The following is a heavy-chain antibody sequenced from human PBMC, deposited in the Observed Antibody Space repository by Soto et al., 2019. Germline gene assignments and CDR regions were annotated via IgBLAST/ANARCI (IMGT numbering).Heavy chain of an antibody. CDR3: AKWGLRSGSPDDAFAI. CDR2: ISGSGGST. J-gene: IGHJ3*02. V-gene: IGHV3-23*01. Sequence: EVQLLESGGGLVQPGGSLRLSCAASGFTFSSYAMSWVRQAPGKGLEWVSAISGSGGSTYYADSVKGRFTISRDNSQNTLYLQMTSLRAEDTAVYYCAKWGLRSGSPDDAFAIWGQGTMVTVSS. CDR1: GFTFSSYA. D-gene: IGHD1-26*01.